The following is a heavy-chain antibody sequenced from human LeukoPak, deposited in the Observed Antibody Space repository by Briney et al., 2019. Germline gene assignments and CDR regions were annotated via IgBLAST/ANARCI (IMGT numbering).Heavy chain of an antibody. Sequence: GGSLRLSCAASGFTVSSNYMSWVRQAPGKGLEWVSVIYSGGSTYYADSVKGRFTISRDNSKNTLYLQMNSLRAEDTAVYYCARVIAYYYGSGSYYSGWFDPWGQGTLVTVSS. CDR1: GFTVSSNY. CDR2: IYSGGST. D-gene: IGHD3-10*01. J-gene: IGHJ5*02. V-gene: IGHV3-53*01. CDR3: ARVIAYYYGSGSYYSGWFDP.